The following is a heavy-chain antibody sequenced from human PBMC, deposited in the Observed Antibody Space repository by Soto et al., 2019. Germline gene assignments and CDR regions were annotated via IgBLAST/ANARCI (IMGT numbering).Heavy chain of an antibody. J-gene: IGHJ4*02. D-gene: IGHD2-15*01. V-gene: IGHV3-23*01. Sequence: PGGSLRLSCAASAFTFSSYAMSWVRQAPGKGLEWVSSISGSGGSTYYADSVQGRFTISRDNSKNTLYLQMNSLRAEDTAVYYCAKVYCSGGSCPWYSDYWGQGTMVTVSS. CDR3: AKVYCSGGSCPWYSDY. CDR2: ISGSGGST. CDR1: AFTFSSYA.